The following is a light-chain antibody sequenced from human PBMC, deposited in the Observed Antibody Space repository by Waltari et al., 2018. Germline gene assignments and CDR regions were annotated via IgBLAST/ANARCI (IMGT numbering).Light chain of an antibody. CDR2: KAS. Sequence: TCLASRDISTKLAWDQQKPGRAPKLLIYKASSLESGVPARFSGSGSGTEFTLTISTLQPDDFATYYCQEYVDDLWTFGQGTKVEIK. CDR1: RDISTK. J-gene: IGKJ1*01. CDR3: QEYVDDLWT. V-gene: IGKV1-5*03.